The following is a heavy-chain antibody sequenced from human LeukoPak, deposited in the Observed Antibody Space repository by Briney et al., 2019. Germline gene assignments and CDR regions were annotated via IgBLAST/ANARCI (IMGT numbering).Heavy chain of an antibody. J-gene: IGHJ3*02. V-gene: IGHV1-8*01. Sequence: GASVKVSCKASGYTFTSYDINWVRQATGQGLEWMGWMNPNSGNTGYAQKLQGRVTMTTDTSTSTAYMELRSLRSDDTAVYYCARDVYYYDSSGYENAFDIWGQGTMVTVSS. CDR2: MNPNSGNT. CDR1: GYTFTSYD. CDR3: ARDVYYYDSSGYENAFDI. D-gene: IGHD3-22*01.